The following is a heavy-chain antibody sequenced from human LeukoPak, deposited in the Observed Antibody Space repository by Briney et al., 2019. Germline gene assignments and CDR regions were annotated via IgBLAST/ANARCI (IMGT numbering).Heavy chain of an antibody. Sequence: GGSLRLSCAASGFTFSNAWMSWVRQAPGKGLEWVASILYDGSKKFYGDSVKGRFSVYRDNSNYILYLQMNSLRAEDTAVFYCANFEGSSQAFHIWGQGTLVTVSS. D-gene: IGHD6-13*01. CDR1: GFTFSNAW. V-gene: IGHV3-30*18. J-gene: IGHJ3*02. CDR2: ILYDGSKK. CDR3: ANFEGSSQAFHI.